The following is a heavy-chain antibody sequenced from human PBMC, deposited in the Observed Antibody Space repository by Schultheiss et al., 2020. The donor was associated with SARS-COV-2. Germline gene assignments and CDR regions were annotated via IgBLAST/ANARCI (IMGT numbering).Heavy chain of an antibody. CDR2: INHSGST. CDR3: ARVFREYDFWRGGRYYYGMDV. J-gene: IGHJ6*02. V-gene: IGHV4-39*07. CDR1: GGSISSSSYY. Sequence: SETLSLTCTVSGGSISSSSYYWSWIRQPPGKGLEWIGEINHSGSTNYNPSLKSRVTISVDTSKNQFSLKLSSVTAADTAVYYCARVFREYDFWRGGRYYYGMDVWGQGTTVTVSS. D-gene: IGHD3-3*01.